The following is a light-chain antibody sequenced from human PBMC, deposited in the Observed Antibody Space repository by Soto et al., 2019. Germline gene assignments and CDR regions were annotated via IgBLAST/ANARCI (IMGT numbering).Light chain of an antibody. CDR2: ETS. CDR3: LLSFNGPRV. J-gene: IGLJ3*02. CDR1: TGDVTNGHF. V-gene: IGLV7-46*01. Sequence: QAVVTQEASLTVSPGETVTLTCGSSTGDVTNGHFPYWFQQKPGQVPRTLIYETSKTHSWTPARFSGSLRGGKAALSLSGAQPEDEADYYCLLSFNGPRVFGGVTQLTVL.